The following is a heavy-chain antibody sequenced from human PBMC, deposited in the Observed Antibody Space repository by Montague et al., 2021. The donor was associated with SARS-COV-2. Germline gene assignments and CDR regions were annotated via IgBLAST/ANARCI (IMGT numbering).Heavy chain of an antibody. CDR2: ISYTGST. Sequence: SETLSLTCTVSGGSISSPDYYWGWIRQSPGKGLEWIGSISYTGSTYYNPSLRSRVSFSMDTSKNHFSLSLSSVTVADTAVYFCARQLRSYCATNKCYPYYFDCWGQGALVTVSS. CDR1: GGSISSPDYY. CDR3: ARQLRSYCATNKCYPYYFDC. D-gene: IGHD2-8*01. J-gene: IGHJ4*02. V-gene: IGHV4-39*01.